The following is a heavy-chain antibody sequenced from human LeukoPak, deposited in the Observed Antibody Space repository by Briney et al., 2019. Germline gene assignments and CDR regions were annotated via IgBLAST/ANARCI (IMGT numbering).Heavy chain of an antibody. CDR2: IRYDGSNK. D-gene: IGHD2-2*02. J-gene: IGHJ5*02. CDR3: AKYCSSTSCYNYANWFDP. Sequence: GGSLRLSCAASGFTFSSYGMHWVRQAPGKGLEGVAFIRYDGSNKYYADSVKGRFTISRDNSKNTLYLQMNSLRAEDTAVYYCAKYCSSTSCYNYANWFDPWGQGTLVTVSS. CDR1: GFTFSSYG. V-gene: IGHV3-30*02.